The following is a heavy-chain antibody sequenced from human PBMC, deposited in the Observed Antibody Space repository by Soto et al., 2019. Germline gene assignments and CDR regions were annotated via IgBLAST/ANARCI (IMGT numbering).Heavy chain of an antibody. CDR1: GGSIPNYY. J-gene: IGHJ6*02. V-gene: IGHV4-59*08. CDR2: SKYNGDS. D-gene: IGHD3-10*01. Sequence: QVQLQESGPGLVKPSETLSLTCTVSGGSIPNYYCSWFRQPPGKGLEWIVYSKYNGDSAYTLSLKRRVAMSVDTSTTQFSLMLESVTATDTAVYYCARNGFGSLHGLVDVWGQGTTVIVSS. CDR3: ARNGFGSLHGLVDV.